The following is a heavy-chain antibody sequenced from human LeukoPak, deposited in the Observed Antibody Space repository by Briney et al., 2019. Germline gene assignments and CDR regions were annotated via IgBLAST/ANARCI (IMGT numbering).Heavy chain of an antibody. Sequence: TSETLSLTCAVYGVSFSGYYWSWIRQSPGKGLEWIGEINHSGRTNYNPSLKSRVTISVDTSKNQFSLKLSSVTAADTAVYSCARGLLWDSSGWLSRSFDPWGQGTPVTVSS. CDR2: INHSGRT. V-gene: IGHV4-34*01. CDR3: ARGLLWDSSGWLSRSFDP. CDR1: GVSFSGYY. J-gene: IGHJ5*02. D-gene: IGHD6-19*01.